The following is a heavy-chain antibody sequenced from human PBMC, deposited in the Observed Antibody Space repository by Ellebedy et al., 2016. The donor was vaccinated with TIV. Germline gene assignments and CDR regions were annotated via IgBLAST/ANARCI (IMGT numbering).Heavy chain of an antibody. CDR2: IYPGDSNT. D-gene: IGHD2-15*01. CDR1: GYSFTSYW. Sequence: GASLKISCKGSGYSFTSYWIGWVRQMPGKGLEWVGNIYPGDSNTAYSPSFQGQVTISADKSISSAYLQWSSLKASDTAMYYCVRGPLGYCSGGSCSADYWGQGTLVTVSS. J-gene: IGHJ4*02. V-gene: IGHV5-51*01. CDR3: VRGPLGYCSGGSCSADY.